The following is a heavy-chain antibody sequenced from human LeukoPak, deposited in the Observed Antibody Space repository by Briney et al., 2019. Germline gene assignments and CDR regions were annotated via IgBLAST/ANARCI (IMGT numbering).Heavy chain of an antibody. V-gene: IGHV4-34*01. D-gene: IGHD3-10*01. CDR2: INHSGNS. J-gene: IGHJ4*02. CDR3: ASPHQRYYYGSGSYPFDY. Sequence: SAALSLTCAVYGGSFSDYYWSWIRQPPGKGLEWIGEINHSGNSNYNPSLKSRVTMSIDTSKNQFSLELSSMTAADTAVYYCASPHQRYYYGSGSYPFDYWGQGTLVTVSS. CDR1: GGSFSDYY.